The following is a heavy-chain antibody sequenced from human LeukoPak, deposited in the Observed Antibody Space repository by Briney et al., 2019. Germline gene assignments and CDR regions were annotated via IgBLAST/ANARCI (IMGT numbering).Heavy chain of an antibody. CDR2: ISYDGSNK. J-gene: IGHJ4*02. V-gene: IGHV3-30*04. D-gene: IGHD3-22*01. CDR3: AKSPYYDSSGYYREYYFDF. CDR1: GFTFSSYA. Sequence: PGRSLRLSCAASGFTFSSYAMHWVRQAPGKGLEWVAVISYDGSNKYYADSVKGRFTISRDNSKYTLYLQMNSLRDEDTAVYYCAKSPYYDSSGYYREYYFDFWGQGTLVTVSS.